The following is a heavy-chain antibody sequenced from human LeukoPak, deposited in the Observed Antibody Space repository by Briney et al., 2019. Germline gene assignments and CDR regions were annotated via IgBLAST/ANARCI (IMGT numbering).Heavy chain of an antibody. CDR2: ISSSGRTK. Sequence: GGSLRLSCAASGFTFSDYYMSRIRQAPGKGLEWVSYISSSGRTKYYADSVKGRFTISRDNAKNSLYLQMNSLRAEDTAVYYCARGKWEPLDYWGQGTLVTVSS. CDR3: ARGKWEPLDY. CDR1: GFTFSDYY. V-gene: IGHV3-11*04. J-gene: IGHJ4*02. D-gene: IGHD1-26*01.